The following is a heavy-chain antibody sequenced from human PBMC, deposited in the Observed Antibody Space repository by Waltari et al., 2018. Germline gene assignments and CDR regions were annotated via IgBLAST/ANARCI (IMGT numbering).Heavy chain of an antibody. J-gene: IGHJ4*02. CDR1: GCTFRSYA. D-gene: IGHD3-3*01. V-gene: IGHV3-23*03. CDR3: AKDNDFWSGHDY. Sequence: EVQLLESGGGLVQPGGSLRSSCAASGCTFRSYAMSWVRQAPGKGLEWVSVIYSGGSTYYADSVKGRFTISRDNSKNTLYLQMNSLRAEDTAVYYCAKDNDFWSGHDYWGQGTLVTVSS. CDR2: IYSGGST.